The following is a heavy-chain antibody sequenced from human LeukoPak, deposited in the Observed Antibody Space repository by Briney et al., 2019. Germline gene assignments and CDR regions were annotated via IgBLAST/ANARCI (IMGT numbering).Heavy chain of an antibody. Sequence: PSVKVSCKASGYTFTRYDINWVRQATGQGLEWMGWMNPNSGNTGYAQKFQGRVTMIRNTSISTAYMELSSLRSEDTAVYYCARGLTHNGNYFRYYYYYMEVWGKGTTVTVSS. CDR1: GYTFTRYD. CDR3: ARGLTHNGNYFRYYYYYMEV. V-gene: IGHV1-8*01. J-gene: IGHJ6*03. CDR2: MNPNSGNT. D-gene: IGHD1-26*01.